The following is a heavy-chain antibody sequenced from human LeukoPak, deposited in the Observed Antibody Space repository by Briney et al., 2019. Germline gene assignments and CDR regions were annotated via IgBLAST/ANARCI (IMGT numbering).Heavy chain of an antibody. J-gene: IGHJ4*02. D-gene: IGHD6-13*01. Sequence: GGSLRLSCAASGFTFSSYAMHWVRQAPGKGLEWVAVIPYDGSNKYYADSVKGRFTISRDNSKNTLYLQMNSLRAEDTAVYYCARVGYMALTYFDYWGQGTLVTVSS. CDR2: IPYDGSNK. CDR3: ARVGYMALTYFDY. V-gene: IGHV3-30-3*01. CDR1: GFTFSSYA.